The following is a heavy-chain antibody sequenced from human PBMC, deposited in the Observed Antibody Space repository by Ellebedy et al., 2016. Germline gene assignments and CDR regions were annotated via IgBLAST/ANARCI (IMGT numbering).Heavy chain of an antibody. V-gene: IGHV3-23*01. CDR1: GFTFSSYA. CDR3: AKSMEGYYDFWSGTDAFDI. Sequence: GESLKISXAASGFTFSSYAMSWVRQAPGKGLEWVSAISGSGGSTYYADSVKGRFTISRDNSKNTLYLQMNSLRAEDTAVYYCAKSMEGYYDFWSGTDAFDIWGQGTMVTVSS. CDR2: ISGSGGST. J-gene: IGHJ3*02. D-gene: IGHD3-3*01.